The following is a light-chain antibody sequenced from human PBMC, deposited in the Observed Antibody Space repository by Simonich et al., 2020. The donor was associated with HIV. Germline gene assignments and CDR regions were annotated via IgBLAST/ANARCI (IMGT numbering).Light chain of an antibody. V-gene: IGKV3-15*01. J-gene: IGKJ1*01. CDR1: QSVSSN. Sequence: EIVMTQSPATLSVSPGERATLSCRASQSVSSNLAWYQQKPGQAPRLLIYGASTRATGIPARFSGSGSGTEFTLTISSLQPDDFATYHCQQYNIHFPTFGQGTKVEIK. CDR2: GAS. CDR3: QQYNIHFPT.